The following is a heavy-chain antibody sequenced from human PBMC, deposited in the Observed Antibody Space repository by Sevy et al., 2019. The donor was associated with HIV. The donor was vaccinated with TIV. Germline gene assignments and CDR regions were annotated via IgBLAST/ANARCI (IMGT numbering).Heavy chain of an antibody. J-gene: IGHJ4*02. D-gene: IGHD4-17*01. CDR3: ARRTTAFPTDYFDY. V-gene: IGHV4-39*01. Sequence: SETLSLTCTVSGGSISSSSYYWGWLRQPPGKGLEWIGSLYYSESTYYNPSLKSRVTISVDTSKNQFSLKLSSVTAAATAVYYCARRTTAFPTDYFDYWGQGTLVTVSS. CDR1: GGSISSSSYY. CDR2: LYYSEST.